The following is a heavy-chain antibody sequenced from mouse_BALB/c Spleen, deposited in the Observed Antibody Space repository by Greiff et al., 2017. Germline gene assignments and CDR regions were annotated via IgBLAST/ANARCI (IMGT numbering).Heavy chain of an antibody. J-gene: IGHJ3*01. CDR3: ARALTGAFAY. Sequence: EVQRVESGGGLVQPGGSLRLSCATSGFTFTDYYMSWVRQPPGKALEWLGFIRNKANGYTTEYSASVKGRFTISRDNSQSILYLQMNTLRAEDSATYYCARALTGAFAYWGQGTLVTVSA. CDR1: GFTFTDYY. V-gene: IGHV7-3*02. CDR2: IRNKANGYTT. D-gene: IGHD4-1*01.